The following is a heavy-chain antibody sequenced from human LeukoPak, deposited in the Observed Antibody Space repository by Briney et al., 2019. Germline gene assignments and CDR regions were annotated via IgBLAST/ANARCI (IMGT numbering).Heavy chain of an antibody. Sequence: SETLSLTCAVYGGSFSGYYWSWIRQPPGKGLEWIGEINHSGSTNYNPSLKSRVTISVDTSKNQFSLKLSSVTAADTAVYYCARGRPVLMVYAPRDAFDIWGQGTMVTASS. CDR3: ARGRPVLMVYAPRDAFDI. D-gene: IGHD2-8*01. CDR2: INHSGST. V-gene: IGHV4-34*01. J-gene: IGHJ3*02. CDR1: GGSFSGYY.